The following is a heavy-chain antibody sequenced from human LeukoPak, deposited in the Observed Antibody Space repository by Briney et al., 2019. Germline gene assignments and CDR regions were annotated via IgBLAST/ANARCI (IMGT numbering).Heavy chain of an antibody. CDR3: ARAYCSSTSCYKGYYYYYYMDV. D-gene: IGHD2-2*02. J-gene: IGHJ6*03. V-gene: IGHV5-51*01. Sequence: GESLKISCQRPDYSFTSYWIGWVRQMPGKGLEWMGIIYPGDSDTRYSPSFQGQVTISADKSISTAYLQWSSLKASDTAMYYCARAYCSSTSCYKGYYYYYYMDVWGKGTTVTVSS. CDR1: DYSFTSYW. CDR2: IYPGDSDT.